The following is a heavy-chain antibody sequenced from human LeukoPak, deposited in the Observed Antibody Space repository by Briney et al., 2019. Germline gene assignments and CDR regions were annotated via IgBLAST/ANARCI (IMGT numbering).Heavy chain of an antibody. CDR1: GFTSSGYA. CDR2: ITLEGNNE. V-gene: IGHV3-30-3*01. J-gene: IGHJ5*02. CDR3: ARDIAAAMEEHWFDP. Sequence: PGGSLRPSCAASGFTSSGYAMLRVRWPPGQGLEWVAVITLEGNNEYYPDPVKGRFTISRDNSKNTLYLKMISLRPKDTAVYYCARDIAAAMEEHWFDPWGQGTLVTVSS. D-gene: IGHD6-25*01.